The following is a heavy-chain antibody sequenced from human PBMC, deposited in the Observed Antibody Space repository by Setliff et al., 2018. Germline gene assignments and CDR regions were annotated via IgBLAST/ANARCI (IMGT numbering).Heavy chain of an antibody. CDR3: VRDLHWGFDY. V-gene: IGHV3-7*01. D-gene: IGHD7-27*01. J-gene: IGHJ4*02. Sequence: GGSLRLSCVVSRFSFSRHWMSWVRQAPGKGLEWVADIKQDGSTKYYLDSVKGRFTISRDNAKNSLYLQMNSLRVEDTAVYYCVRDLHWGFDYWGLGTLVTVSS. CDR1: RFSFSRHW. CDR2: IKQDGSTK.